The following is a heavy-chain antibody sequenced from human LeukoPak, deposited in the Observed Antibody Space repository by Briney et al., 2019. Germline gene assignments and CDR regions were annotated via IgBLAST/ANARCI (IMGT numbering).Heavy chain of an antibody. D-gene: IGHD3-16*01. Sequence: GESLKISCQTSGYTFTDYWIGWVRQMPGKGLEWMGVIYPIDSDSKYSPSFQGQVTISVDKSINTAYLQWSSLKASDTGIYYCARLWDSSFDSWGQGTLVTVSS. CDR3: ARLWDSSFDS. J-gene: IGHJ4*02. CDR1: GYTFTDYW. CDR2: IYPIDSDS. V-gene: IGHV5-51*01.